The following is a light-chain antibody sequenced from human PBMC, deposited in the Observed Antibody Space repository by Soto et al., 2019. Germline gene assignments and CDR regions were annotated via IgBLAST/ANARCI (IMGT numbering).Light chain of an antibody. CDR1: QDISSN. CDR3: LQDYDSPWT. CDR2: DGQ. J-gene: IGKJ1*01. Sequence: AIQVTQAPPSVAASVGDRVTMTCRASQDISSNLGWYQQKPGKAPSLLIYDGQSFRSGVPPRFGGSRSGTDFTLTISGLQPEDIGTYYCLQDYDSPWTFGRGTKVEIK. V-gene: IGKV1-6*01.